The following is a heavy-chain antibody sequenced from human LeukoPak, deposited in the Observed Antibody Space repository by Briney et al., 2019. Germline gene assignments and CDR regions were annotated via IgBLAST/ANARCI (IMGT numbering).Heavy chain of an antibody. CDR2: IYYSGST. CDR1: GGSINSYC. V-gene: IGHV4-59*01. CDR3: AREGRFGEKDV. Sequence: SETLSLPCTVSGGSINSYCWSWIRQPPGKGLEWIGYIYYSGSTNYNPSLESRVTISVDTSKNHFSLKLGSVTAADTAVFYCAREGRFGEKDVWGKGTTVTVSS. J-gene: IGHJ6*04. D-gene: IGHD3-10*01.